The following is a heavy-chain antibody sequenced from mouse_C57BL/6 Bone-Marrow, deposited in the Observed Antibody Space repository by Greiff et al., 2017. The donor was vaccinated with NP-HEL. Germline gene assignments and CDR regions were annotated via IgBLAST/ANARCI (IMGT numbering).Heavy chain of an antibody. D-gene: IGHD2-2*01. J-gene: IGHJ4*01. V-gene: IGHV5-2*03. CDR2: INSDGGST. CDR3: ARHEYGYDGYAMDY. CDR1: EYEFPSHD. Sequence: EVKVEESGGGLVQPGESLKLSCESNEYEFPSHDMSWVRKTPEKRLELVAAINSDGGSTYYPDTMERRFIISRDNTKKTLYLQMSSLRSEDTALYYCARHEYGYDGYAMDYWGQGTSVTVSS.